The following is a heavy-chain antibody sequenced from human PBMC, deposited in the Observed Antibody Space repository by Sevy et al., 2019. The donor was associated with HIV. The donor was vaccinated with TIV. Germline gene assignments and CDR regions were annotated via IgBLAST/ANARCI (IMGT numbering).Heavy chain of an antibody. Sequence: GGSLRLSCAASGFTFSSYSMNWVRQAPGKVLEWVSSISSSSCYIYYEGSVKGRFTICRENAKNSLYLQMNSPCDEDTAVYYCARSHRRGMTGNAFDIWGQRTMVTFTS. CDR1: GFTFSSYS. D-gene: IGHD1-1*01. V-gene: IGHV3-21*01. CDR2: ISSSSCYI. J-gene: IGHJ3*02. CDR3: ARSHRRGMTGNAFDI.